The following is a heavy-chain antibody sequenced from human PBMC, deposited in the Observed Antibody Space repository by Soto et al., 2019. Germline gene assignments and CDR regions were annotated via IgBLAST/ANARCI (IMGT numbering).Heavy chain of an antibody. Sequence: QVQLVQSGAEVKKPGSSVKVSCKVSGGTFSNYAIDWVRLAPGHGLEWMGGIVPIFGTTYYTQKFQGRATIIADDSTTTASLEMSRLRSEDTAIYYCARVEAVAGLYNYHGLDVWGQGTAVTVSS. D-gene: IGHD6-19*01. CDR2: IVPIFGTT. CDR3: ARVEAVAGLYNYHGLDV. CDR1: GGTFSNYA. V-gene: IGHV1-69*12. J-gene: IGHJ6*02.